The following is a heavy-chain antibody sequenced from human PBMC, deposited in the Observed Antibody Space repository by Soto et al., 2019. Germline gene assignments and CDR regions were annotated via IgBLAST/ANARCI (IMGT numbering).Heavy chain of an antibody. Sequence: ASVKVSCKASGYTFTGYYMHWVRQAPGQGLEWMGWINPNSGGTNYAQKFQGWVTMTRATSISTAYMELSRLRSDDTAVYYCARDKDSGYDNYGMDVWGQRDHGHRLL. CDR1: GYTFTGYY. CDR2: INPNSGGT. CDR3: ARDKDSGYDNYGMDV. J-gene: IGHJ6*04. D-gene: IGHD5-12*01. V-gene: IGHV1-2*04.